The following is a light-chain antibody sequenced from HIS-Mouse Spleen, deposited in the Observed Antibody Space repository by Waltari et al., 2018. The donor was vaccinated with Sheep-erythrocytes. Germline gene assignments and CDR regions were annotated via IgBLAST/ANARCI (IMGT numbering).Light chain of an antibody. V-gene: IGLV2-11*01. Sequence: QSALTQPRSVSGSPGQSVTISCTGTSSDVGGYNYVSWYQQHPGKDPKLMIYDVSKRPSGVPDRFSGSKSGSTASLTISGLQAEDEADYYCCSYAGSYTHVFGTGTKVTVL. CDR2: DVS. CDR1: SSDVGGYNY. CDR3: CSYAGSYTHV. J-gene: IGLJ1*01.